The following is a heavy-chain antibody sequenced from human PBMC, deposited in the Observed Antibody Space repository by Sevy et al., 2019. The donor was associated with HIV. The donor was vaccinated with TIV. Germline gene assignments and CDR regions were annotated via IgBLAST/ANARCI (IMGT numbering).Heavy chain of an antibody. D-gene: IGHD6-19*01. V-gene: IGHV3-23*01. J-gene: IGHJ6*02. CDR3: AKGRDSSGWYYYGMDV. CDR2: ISGSGDST. Sequence: GGSLRLSCAASGFTFSSYAMSWVRQAPGKGLEWVSVISGSGDSTYYVDSVKGRFTISRDNSKNTLYLQMNSLRAEDTAVYYCAKGRDSSGWYYYGMDVWGQGTTVTVSS. CDR1: GFTFSSYA.